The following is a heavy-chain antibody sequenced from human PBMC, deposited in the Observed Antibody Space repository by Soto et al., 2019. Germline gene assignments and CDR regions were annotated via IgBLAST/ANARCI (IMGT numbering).Heavy chain of an antibody. V-gene: IGHV1-69*13. J-gene: IGHJ6*02. Sequence: SVKVSCKASVSTFSSYAISCVRQAPGQGLEWRGGIITSFGTANYAEKFKGRVTLTAYQSSTTASMQLSSLRSEGSAVYYCARYYDFWSGYYRGYYGMDVWGQGTTVTVSS. CDR3: ARYYDFWSGYYRGYYGMDV. CDR2: IITSFGTA. D-gene: IGHD3-3*01. CDR1: VSTFSSYA.